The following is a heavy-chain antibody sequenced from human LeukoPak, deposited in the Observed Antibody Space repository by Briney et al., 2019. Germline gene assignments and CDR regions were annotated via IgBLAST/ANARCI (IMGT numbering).Heavy chain of an antibody. V-gene: IGHV4-61*02. CDR1: GGSIITSSYY. Sequence: SETLSLTCTVSGGSIITSSYYWSWIRQPAGKGLEWIGRIYTSGSTNYNPSLKSRVTMSVDTSKNQFSLKLSSVTAADTAVYYCARSPLTYYFDYWGQGTLVTVSS. CDR3: ARSPLTYYFDY. J-gene: IGHJ4*02. CDR2: IYTSGST.